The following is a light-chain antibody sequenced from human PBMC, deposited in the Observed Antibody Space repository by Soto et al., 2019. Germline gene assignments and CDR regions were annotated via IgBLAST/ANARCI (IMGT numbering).Light chain of an antibody. Sequence: QSVLTQPPSVSGAPGQRVTISCTGSRSNIGAGYDVHWYQQLPGTAPKLLIYGNSNRPSGVPDRFSGSKSGTSGSLASTGLEAEDEADYYCQSYDSSLSGWVFGGVTKLTVL. CDR2: GNS. CDR3: QSYDSSLSGWV. CDR1: RSNIGAGYD. J-gene: IGLJ3*02. V-gene: IGLV1-40*01.